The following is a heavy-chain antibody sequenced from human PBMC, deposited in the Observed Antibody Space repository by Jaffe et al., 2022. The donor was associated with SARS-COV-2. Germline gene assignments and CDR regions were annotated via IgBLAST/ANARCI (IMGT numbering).Heavy chain of an antibody. Sequence: QLQLQESGPGLVKPSETLSLTCTVSGGSISSSSYYWGWIRQPPGKGLEWIGSIYYSGSTYYNPSLKSRVTISVDTSKNQFSLKLSSVTAADTAVYYCATVPSGGPLDYWGQGTLVTVSS. J-gene: IGHJ4*02. CDR3: ATVPSGGPLDY. CDR1: GGSISSSSYY. CDR2: IYYSGST. V-gene: IGHV4-39*01. D-gene: IGHD3-16*01.